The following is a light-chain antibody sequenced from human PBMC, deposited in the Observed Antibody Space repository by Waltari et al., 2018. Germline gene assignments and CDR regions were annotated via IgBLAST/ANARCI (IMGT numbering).Light chain of an antibody. V-gene: IGLV2-11*01. Sequence: QSALTQPRSVSGSPGPSVTISCTGASSAVGASEYVSWYQQHPGKVPKLLIFDVYKRPSGVPDRFSGSKSGNTASLTISGLQPEDEADYHCCSYVGASTFVFGGGTKLTVL. CDR2: DVY. CDR1: SSAVGASEY. CDR3: CSYVGASTFV. J-gene: IGLJ2*01.